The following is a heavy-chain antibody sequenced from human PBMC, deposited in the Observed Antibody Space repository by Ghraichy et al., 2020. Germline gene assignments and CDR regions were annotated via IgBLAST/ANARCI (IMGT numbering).Heavy chain of an antibody. D-gene: IGHD4-17*01. Sequence: ASVKVSCKASGYTFTGYYMHWVRQAPVQGLEWMGWINPNSGGTNYAQKFQGRVTMTRDTSISTAYMELSRLRSDDTAVYYCAREGVYGDYRVDYWGQGTLVTVSS. CDR1: GYTFTGYY. CDR2: INPNSGGT. V-gene: IGHV1-2*02. CDR3: AREGVYGDYRVDY. J-gene: IGHJ4*02.